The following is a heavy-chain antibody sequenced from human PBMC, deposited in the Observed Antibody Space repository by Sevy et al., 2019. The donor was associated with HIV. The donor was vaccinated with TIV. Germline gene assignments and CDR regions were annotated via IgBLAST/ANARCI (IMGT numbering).Heavy chain of an antibody. CDR1: GGTFSSYA. J-gene: IGHJ4*02. CDR2: IIPIFGTA. CDR3: ARDGVYCSGGSCYYIFDY. V-gene: IGHV1-69*13. Sequence: GPSVKVSCKASGGTFSSYAISWVRQAPGQGLEWMGGIIPIFGTANYAQKFQGRVTITADESTSTAYMELSSLRPEDTAVYYCARDGVYCSGGSCYYIFDYWGQGTLVTVSS. D-gene: IGHD2-15*01.